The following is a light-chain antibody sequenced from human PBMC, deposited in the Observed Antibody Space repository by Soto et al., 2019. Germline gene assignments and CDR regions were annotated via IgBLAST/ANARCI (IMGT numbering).Light chain of an antibody. CDR2: GAS. Sequence: EIVLTQSPGTLSLSPGESATLSCRASQSVSSTYLAWYRQKPGQAPRLLIYGASSRAIGIPDRFSGSGSGTDFTLTISRLEPEDFAVYYCHQYGSSRHTFGQGNKVEIK. CDR3: HQYGSSRHT. J-gene: IGKJ2*01. V-gene: IGKV3-20*01. CDR1: QSVSSTY.